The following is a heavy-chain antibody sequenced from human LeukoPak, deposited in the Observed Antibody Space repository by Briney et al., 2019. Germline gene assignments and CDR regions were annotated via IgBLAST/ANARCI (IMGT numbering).Heavy chain of an antibody. CDR2: IWYGGSNK. J-gene: IGHJ3*02. V-gene: IGHV3-30*02. CDR1: GFTFSSYA. CDR3: AKDRGVVTAPDAFDI. Sequence: GGSLRLSCAASGFTFSSYAMSWVRQAPGKGLEWVAVIWYGGSNKYYADSVKGRFTISRDNSKNTLYLQMNSLRAEDTAVYYCAKDRGVVTAPDAFDIWGQGTMVTVSS. D-gene: IGHD3-3*01.